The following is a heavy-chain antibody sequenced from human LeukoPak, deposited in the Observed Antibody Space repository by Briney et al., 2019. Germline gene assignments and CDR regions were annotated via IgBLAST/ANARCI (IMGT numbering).Heavy chain of an antibody. D-gene: IGHD1-7*01. CDR1: GYPFINYD. J-gene: IGHJ3*02. V-gene: IGHV1-8*01. CDR3: ARGGDDGTPYAFDI. CDR2: MNPNSGNR. Sequence: ASVKVSCKASGYPFINYDIKWVRQATGQGLEWMGWMNPNSGNRGYAQKFQGRVTMTRDTSISTAYMELSRLRSDDTAVYYCARGGDDGTPYAFDIWGQGTMVTVSS.